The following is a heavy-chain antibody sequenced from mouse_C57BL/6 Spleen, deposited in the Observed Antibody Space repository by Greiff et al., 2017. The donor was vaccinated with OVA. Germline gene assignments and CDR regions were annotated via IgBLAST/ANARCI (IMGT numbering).Heavy chain of an antibody. Sequence: QVQLQQSGAELVRPGASVKLSCKASGYTFTDYYINWVKQRPGQGLEWIARIYPGSGNTYYNEKFKGKATLTAEKSSSTAYMQLSSLTSEDSSVSFCSRSGDYSHWYFDVWGTGTTVTVSS. CDR3: SRSGDYSHWYFDV. CDR2: IYPGSGNT. D-gene: IGHD1-1*01. CDR1: GYTFTDYY. J-gene: IGHJ1*03. V-gene: IGHV1-76*01.